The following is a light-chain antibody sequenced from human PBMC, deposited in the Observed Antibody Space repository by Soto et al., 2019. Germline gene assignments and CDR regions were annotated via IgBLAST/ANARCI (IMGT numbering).Light chain of an antibody. CDR3: SSYTGSNNFRYG. Sequence: QSALTQPPSASGSPGQSVTISCTGTSSDVGRYNYVSWYQQHPGKAPKLMIYEVSKRPSGVPDRFSGSKSGNTASLTVSGLQAEDEADYYCSSYTGSNNFRYGFATGTKVTVL. J-gene: IGLJ1*01. CDR2: EVS. V-gene: IGLV2-8*01. CDR1: SSDVGRYNY.